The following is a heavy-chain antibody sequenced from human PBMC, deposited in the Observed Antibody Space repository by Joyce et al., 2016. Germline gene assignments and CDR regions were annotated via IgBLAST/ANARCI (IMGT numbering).Heavy chain of an antibody. CDR2: IYWDDDK. J-gene: IGHJ6*02. CDR3: AHAPATDRYYGMDV. Sequence: QVTLKESGPTLVKPTQTLTLTCTFSGFSLSTSGVGVGWIRQPPGNALEWLALIYWDDDKRYSSSLKSRLTITKDTSKNQVVLTMTNMDPVDTATYYCAHAPATDRYYGMDVWGQGTTVTVSS. D-gene: IGHD6-25*01. CDR1: GFSLSTSGVG. V-gene: IGHV2-5*02.